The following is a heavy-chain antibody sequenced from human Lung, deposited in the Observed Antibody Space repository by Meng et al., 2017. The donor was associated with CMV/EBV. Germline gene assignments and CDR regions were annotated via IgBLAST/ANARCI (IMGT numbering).Heavy chain of an antibody. CDR2: ISYDGSNK. CDR3: ARAFYDGIFDGMDV. Sequence: SCAASGFTFSSYAMHWVRQAPGKGLEWVAVISYDGSNKYYADSVKGRFTISRDNSKNTLYLQMNSLRAEDTAVYYCARAFYDGIFDGMDVWGQGTXVTVSS. V-gene: IGHV3-30*04. CDR1: GFTFSSYA. J-gene: IGHJ6*02. D-gene: IGHD3-22*01.